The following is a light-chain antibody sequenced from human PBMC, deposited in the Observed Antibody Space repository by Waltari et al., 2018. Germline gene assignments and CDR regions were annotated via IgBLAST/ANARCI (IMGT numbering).Light chain of an antibody. CDR2: NDK. CDR1: SPNIGSNT. V-gene: IGLV1-44*01. J-gene: IGLJ3*02. Sequence: QSVLTQSPSASGTPGQRVTIPCSGSSPNIGSNTVNWYQQLPGTAPNLLIYNDKQRPSGVPERFSGSKSGTSASLAISGLQSEDEADYYCAAWDASLNGWVFGGGTTLTVL. CDR3: AAWDASLNGWV.